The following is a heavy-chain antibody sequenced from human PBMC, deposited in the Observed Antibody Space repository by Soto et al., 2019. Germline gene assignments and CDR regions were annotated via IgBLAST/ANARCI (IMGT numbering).Heavy chain of an antibody. V-gene: IGHV3-7*01. CDR1: GFTFSSYW. CDR3: ARDPLGQQLAHYYYYGMDV. J-gene: IGHJ6*02. Sequence: GGSLRLSCAASGFTFSSYWMSWVRQAPGKGLEWVANIKQDGSERYYVDSVKGRFTISRDNAKNSLYLQMNSLRAEDTAVYYCARDPLGQQLAHYYYYGMDVWGQGTTVTVSS. D-gene: IGHD6-13*01. CDR2: IKQDGSER.